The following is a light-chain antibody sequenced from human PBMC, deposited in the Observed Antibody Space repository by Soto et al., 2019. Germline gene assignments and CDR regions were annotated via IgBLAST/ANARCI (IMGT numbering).Light chain of an antibody. Sequence: QSVLIQPASVSASPGQSISISCTGTTNDIGAFDYVSWYQQHPGKAPKLIIYEIFNRPSGVSHRFSGSKSGNSASLTISGLQAEDEADYYCSSYTTNNAHVFGGGTK. CDR2: EIF. J-gene: IGLJ2*01. V-gene: IGLV2-14*01. CDR3: SSYTTNNAHV. CDR1: TNDIGAFDY.